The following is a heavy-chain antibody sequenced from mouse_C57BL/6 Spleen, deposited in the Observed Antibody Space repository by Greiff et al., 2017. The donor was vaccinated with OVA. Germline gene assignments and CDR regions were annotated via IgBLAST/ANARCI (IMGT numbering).Heavy chain of an antibody. J-gene: IGHJ4*01. CDR3: TRYYGSRMGGDAMDY. CDR2: IDPETGGT. Sequence: QVQLKESGAELVRPGASVTLSCKASGYTFTDYEMHWVKQTPVHGLEWIGAIDPETGGTAYNQKFKGKAILTADKSSSTAYMELRSLTSEDSAVYYCTRYYGSRMGGDAMDYWGQGTSVTVSS. V-gene: IGHV1-15*01. CDR1: GYTFTDYE. D-gene: IGHD1-1*01.